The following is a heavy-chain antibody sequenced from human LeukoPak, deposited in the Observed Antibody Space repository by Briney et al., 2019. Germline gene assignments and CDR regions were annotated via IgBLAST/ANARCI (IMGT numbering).Heavy chain of an antibody. CDR1: GYTFTSYG. CDR2: SSTYNSDT. CDR3: ARESNWAYYFDY. V-gene: IGHV1-18*01. J-gene: IGHJ4*02. D-gene: IGHD1-1*01. Sequence: ASVKVSCTASGYTFTSYGISWVRQAPGQGLEWMGWSSTYNSDTKYAQKFQGRVTMTTDQSTQTAYMELRDLRSDDTAVYYCARESNWAYYFDYWGQGTLV.